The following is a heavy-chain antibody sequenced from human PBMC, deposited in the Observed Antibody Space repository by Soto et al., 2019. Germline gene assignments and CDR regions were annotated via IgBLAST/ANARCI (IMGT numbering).Heavy chain of an antibody. J-gene: IGHJ4*02. CDR3: ARITRNDSSGYYYVDY. Sequence: NPSETLSLTCTVSGGSISSGDYYWSWIRQPPGKGLEWIGYIYYSGSTYYNPSLKSRVTISVDTSKNQFSLKLSSVTAADTAVYYCARITRNDSSGYYYVDYWGQGTLVTVS. CDR1: GGSISSGDYY. CDR2: IYYSGST. D-gene: IGHD3-22*01. V-gene: IGHV4-30-4*01.